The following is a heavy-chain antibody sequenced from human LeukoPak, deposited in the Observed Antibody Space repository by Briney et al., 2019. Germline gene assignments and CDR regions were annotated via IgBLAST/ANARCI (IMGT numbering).Heavy chain of an antibody. V-gene: IGHV4-59*08. D-gene: IGHD3-10*01. J-gene: IGHJ4*02. CDR1: GDSISSHY. CDR3: ARSTSITMVRGIITYYFDY. CDR2: IYYSGST. Sequence: PSETLSLTCTVSGDSISSHYWSWIRQPPGKGLEWLGYIYYSGSTNYNPSLKSRLTISVDTSKNQFSLKLSSVTAADTAVYYCARSTSITMVRGIITYYFDYWGQGTLVTVSS.